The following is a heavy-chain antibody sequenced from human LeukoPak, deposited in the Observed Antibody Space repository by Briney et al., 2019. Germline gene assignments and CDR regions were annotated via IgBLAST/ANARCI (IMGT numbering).Heavy chain of an antibody. V-gene: IGHV3-23*01. D-gene: IGHD3-10*01. CDR2: ISGSSVTT. J-gene: IGHJ4*02. CDR3: AKTAGSGSGSSDY. Sequence: GGSLRLSCAASGFTFRSYVMSWVRQAPGKGLEGVSTISGSSVTTYYADSVKGRFTISRDNSKNTLYLQMNSLRAEDTAVYYCAKTAGSGSGSSDYWGQGTLVTVSS. CDR1: GFTFRSYV.